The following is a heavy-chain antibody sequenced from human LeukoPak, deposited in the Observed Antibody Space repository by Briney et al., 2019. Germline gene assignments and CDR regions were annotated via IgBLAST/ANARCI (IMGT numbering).Heavy chain of an antibody. J-gene: IGHJ5*02. Sequence: GGSLRLSCAASGFTFDDYGMSWVRQAPGKGLEWVSSISSSSSYIYYADSVKGRFTISRDNAKNSLYLQMNSLRAEDTAVYYCARETPTMINCSGGSCYPITTNWFDPWGQGTLVTVSS. CDR3: ARETPTMINCSGGSCYPITTNWFDP. V-gene: IGHV3-21*01. D-gene: IGHD2-15*01. CDR1: GFTFDDYG. CDR2: ISSSSSYI.